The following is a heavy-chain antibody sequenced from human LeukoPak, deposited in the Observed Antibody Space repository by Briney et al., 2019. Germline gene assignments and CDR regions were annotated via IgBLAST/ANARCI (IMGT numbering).Heavy chain of an antibody. CDR3: ARSRGKKSGYYNY. Sequence: ASVKVSCKASGYTFTGYYMHWVRQAPGQGLEWMGWINPNSGGTNYAQKFQGRVTMTRDTSISTAYMEPSRLRSDDTAVYYCARSRGKKSGYYNYWGQGTLVTVSS. D-gene: IGHD3-3*01. CDR1: GYTFTGYY. CDR2: INPNSGGT. V-gene: IGHV1-2*02. J-gene: IGHJ4*02.